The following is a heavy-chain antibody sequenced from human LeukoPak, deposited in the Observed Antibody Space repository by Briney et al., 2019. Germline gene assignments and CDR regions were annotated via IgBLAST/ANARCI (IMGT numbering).Heavy chain of an antibody. CDR1: GFTFSSYS. D-gene: IGHD3-22*01. Sequence: GGSLRLSCAASGFTFSSYSMNWVRQAPGKGLEWVSSISSSSSYIYYADSVKGRFTISRDNAKNSLYLQMNSLRAEDTAVYYCVISPSGWLYDAFDIWGQGTMVTVSS. CDR2: ISSSSSYI. CDR3: VISPSGWLYDAFDI. J-gene: IGHJ3*02. V-gene: IGHV3-21*01.